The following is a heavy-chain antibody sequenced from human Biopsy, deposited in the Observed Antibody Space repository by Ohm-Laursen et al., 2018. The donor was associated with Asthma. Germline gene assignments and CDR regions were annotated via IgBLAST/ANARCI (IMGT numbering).Heavy chain of an antibody. V-gene: IGHV1-69*13. CDR1: GGTFSNFA. CDR2: IMTVFGTT. CDR3: AKCQVGYSSGWSLLLKKIYYSGMDV. D-gene: IGHD6-19*01. J-gene: IGHJ6*02. Sequence: ASVKVSCKSPGGTFSNFAISWVRQAPGQGLEWLGGIMTVFGTTNYAQKFQGRVTITADESTSTAYMEVTSLRSEDTAIYYCAKCQVGYSSGWSLLLKKIYYSGMDVWGQGTAVTVSS.